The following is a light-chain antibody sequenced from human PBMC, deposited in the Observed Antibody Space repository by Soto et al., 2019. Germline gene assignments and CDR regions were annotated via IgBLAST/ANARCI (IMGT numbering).Light chain of an antibody. V-gene: IGKV3-15*01. J-gene: IGKJ1*01. Sequence: EIVMTQSPGTLSLTPGERATLSCRASQSVSSNLAWYQQTPGQAPRLLIYGASTRATGLPARFSGSGSGTEFTLTIRSLQSEDFAVDYCQQYSIWSPGTFGQGTKVEVK. CDR1: QSVSSN. CDR2: GAS. CDR3: QQYSIWSPGT.